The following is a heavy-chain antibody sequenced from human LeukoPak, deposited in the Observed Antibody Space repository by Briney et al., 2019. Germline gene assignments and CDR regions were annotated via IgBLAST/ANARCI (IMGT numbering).Heavy chain of an antibody. CDR1: GYTFTSYY. Sequence: GASVKVSCKASGYTFTSYYMHWVRQAPGQGLEWMGIINPSGGSTSYAQKFQGRVTMTRDTSTSTVYMELSSLRSEDTAVYYCARAPTYYYGSGYNGNRFDPWGQGTLVTVSS. CDR3: ARAPTYYYGSGYNGNRFDP. V-gene: IGHV1-46*01. D-gene: IGHD3-10*01. CDR2: INPSGGST. J-gene: IGHJ5*02.